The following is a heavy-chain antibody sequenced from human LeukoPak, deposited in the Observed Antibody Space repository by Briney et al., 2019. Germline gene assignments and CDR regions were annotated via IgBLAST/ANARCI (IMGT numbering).Heavy chain of an antibody. CDR1: GGSISAYY. Sequence: PSETLSLTCTVSGGSISAYYWSWIRQPPGKGLEWIGYVHYSGTTNYYPSLKSRVTIALDTSKNQFSLKLNSVTAADTAVYYCARFGTSSSRFFDQWGQGTLVTVSS. V-gene: IGHV4-59*01. CDR2: VHYSGTT. J-gene: IGHJ4*02. D-gene: IGHD6-6*01. CDR3: ARFGTSSSRFFDQ.